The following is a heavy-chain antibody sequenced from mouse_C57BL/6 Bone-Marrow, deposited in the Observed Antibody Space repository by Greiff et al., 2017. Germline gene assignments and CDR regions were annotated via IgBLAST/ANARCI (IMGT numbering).Heavy chain of an antibody. CDR3: ATGSSLYYFDY. V-gene: IGHV3-1*01. CDR1: GYSITSGYD. D-gene: IGHD1-1*01. J-gene: IGHJ2*01. Sequence: EVQLQESGPGMVKPSQSLSLTCTVTGYSITSGYDWHWIRHFPGNKLEWMGYISYSGSTNYNPSLKSRISITHDTSKNHFFLKLNSVTTEDTATYYCATGSSLYYFDYWGQGTTLTVAS. CDR2: ISYSGST.